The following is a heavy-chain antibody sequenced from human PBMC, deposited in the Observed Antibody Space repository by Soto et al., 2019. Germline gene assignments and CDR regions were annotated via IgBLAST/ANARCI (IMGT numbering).Heavy chain of an antibody. Sequence: QVQLVQSGAEVKKPGASVKVSCKASGYTFTSYGISWVRQAPGQGLEWMGWISAYNGNTNYAQKLQGRVTMTTDTSTSTGYMELRSLRSDDTAVYYCAREADIVVVPAAMGGMDVWGKGTTVTVSS. V-gene: IGHV1-18*01. CDR2: ISAYNGNT. CDR3: AREADIVVVPAAMGGMDV. D-gene: IGHD2-2*01. J-gene: IGHJ6*04. CDR1: GYTFTSYG.